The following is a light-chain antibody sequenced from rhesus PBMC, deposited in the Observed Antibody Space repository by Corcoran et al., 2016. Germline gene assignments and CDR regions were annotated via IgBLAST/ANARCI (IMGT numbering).Light chain of an antibody. Sequence: DIQLTQSPSSLSASVGDRVTITCRVSQTISSSLLWYQPKPGKVPKLLTFAATTLQSWVPCRCSGSGSGTDFTLTISSLQPEDFATSYCQQHNSHPLTFGGGTKVELK. CDR2: AAT. CDR1: QTISSS. CDR3: QQHNSHPLT. V-gene: IGKV1-44*03. J-gene: IGKJ4*01.